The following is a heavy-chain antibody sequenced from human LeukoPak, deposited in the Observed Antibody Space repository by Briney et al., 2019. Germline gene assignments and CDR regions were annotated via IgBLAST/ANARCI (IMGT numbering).Heavy chain of an antibody. D-gene: IGHD4-17*01. CDR1: GFTFSSYG. CDR3: VSFNGDYDGHIDF. Sequence: GRSLRLSCAASGFTFSSYGMHWVRQAPGKGLEWVAVIWYDGSNKYYADSVKGRFTISRDNSKNTLYLQMNSLRAEDTAVYYCVSFNGDYDGHIDFWGQGTLVTVSS. CDR2: IWYDGSNK. V-gene: IGHV3-33*01. J-gene: IGHJ4*02.